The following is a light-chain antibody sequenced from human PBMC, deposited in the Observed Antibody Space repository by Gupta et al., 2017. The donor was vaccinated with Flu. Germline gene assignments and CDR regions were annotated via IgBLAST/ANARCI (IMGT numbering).Light chain of an antibody. V-gene: IGLV1-51*01. CDR2: DDD. CDR3: ATWDSSLSVGV. J-gene: IGLJ1*01. CDR1: SSNIGDNS. Sequence: QSVLTQPPSVSAAPGQKVTISCSGSSSNIGDNSVSWYRQFPGTAPKLLVNDDDKRPSGIPDRFSGSKSGTSATLGITGLQTGDEAEYYCATWDSSLSVGVFGTGTKVTVL.